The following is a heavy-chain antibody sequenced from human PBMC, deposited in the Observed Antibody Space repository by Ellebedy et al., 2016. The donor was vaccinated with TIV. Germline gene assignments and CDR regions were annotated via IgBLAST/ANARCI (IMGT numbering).Heavy chain of an antibody. D-gene: IGHD3-10*01. Sequence: SVKVSXKASGRTFSSYAISWVRQAPGQGLEWMGGIIPIFGTANYAQKFQGRVTITADESTSTAYMELSSLRSEDTAVYYCAVHMVRGENWFDPWGQGTLVTVSS. CDR1: GRTFSSYA. CDR2: IIPIFGTA. V-gene: IGHV1-69*13. CDR3: AVHMVRGENWFDP. J-gene: IGHJ5*02.